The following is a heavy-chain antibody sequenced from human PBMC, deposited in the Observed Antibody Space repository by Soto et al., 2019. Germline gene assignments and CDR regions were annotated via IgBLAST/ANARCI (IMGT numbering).Heavy chain of an antibody. CDR3: AGGHGYNPRGGAFDI. D-gene: IGHD3-10*01. V-gene: IGHV4-31*03. CDR1: GGSVSSAGPY. Sequence: QVQLQESGPGPVKPSQTLSLTCTVSGGSVSSAGPYWSWIRQHPGKGLEWIGYIFYSGSTYYNPSLKSRVTISVDTSKNQFSLRLTSVTAADTAVYYCAGGHGYNPRGGAFDIWGQGTMVTVS. J-gene: IGHJ3*02. CDR2: IFYSGST.